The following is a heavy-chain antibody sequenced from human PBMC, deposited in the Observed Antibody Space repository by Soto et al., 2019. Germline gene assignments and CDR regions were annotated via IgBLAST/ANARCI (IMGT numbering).Heavy chain of an antibody. CDR1: GFTFSSYA. CDR2: ISYDGSNK. CDR3: AREEQWLVPDY. D-gene: IGHD6-19*01. Sequence: PGGSLRLSCAASGFTFSSYAMHWVRQAPGKGLEWVAVISYDGSNKYYADSVKGRFTISRDNSKNTLYLQMNSLRAEDTAVYYCAREEQWLVPDYWGQGTLVTVSS. J-gene: IGHJ4*02. V-gene: IGHV3-30-3*01.